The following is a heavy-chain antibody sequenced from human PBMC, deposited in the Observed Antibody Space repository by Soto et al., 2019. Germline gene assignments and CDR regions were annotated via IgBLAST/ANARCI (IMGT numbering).Heavy chain of an antibody. D-gene: IGHD3-22*01. Sequence: QVQLVESGGGLVKPGGSLRLSCAASGFTFSDYYMSWIRQAPGKGLEWVSYISSSGSTIYYADSVKGRFTISRDNAKNSLYLQMNSLRAEDTAVYYCATTRYYYDSSGYLPIFDYWGQGTLVTVSS. V-gene: IGHV3-11*01. J-gene: IGHJ4*02. CDR1: GFTFSDYY. CDR2: ISSSGSTI. CDR3: ATTRYYYDSSGYLPIFDY.